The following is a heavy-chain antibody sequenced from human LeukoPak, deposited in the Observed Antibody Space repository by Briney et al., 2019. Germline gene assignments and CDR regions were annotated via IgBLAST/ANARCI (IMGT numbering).Heavy chain of an antibody. D-gene: IGHD4-17*01. CDR3: ARDSSYGHYNWFDP. CDR1: GFTFSTYA. CDR2: ISSDGRYT. J-gene: IGHJ5*02. Sequence: PGGSLRLSCAASGFTFSTYAMHWVRQAPGKGLEYVSAISSDGRYTYYANSVKGRFTISRDNSKNTLFLQMGSLRAEDMAVYYCARDSSYGHYNWFDPWGQGTLVTVSS. V-gene: IGHV3-64*01.